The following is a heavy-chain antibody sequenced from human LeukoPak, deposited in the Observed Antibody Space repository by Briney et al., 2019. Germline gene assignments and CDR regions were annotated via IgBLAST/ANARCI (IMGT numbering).Heavy chain of an antibody. CDR1: GYSISSGYY. V-gene: IGHV4-38-2*01. CDR2: IYHSGST. J-gene: IGHJ3*02. CDR3: ARLIARIFGVPRGAFDI. Sequence: SETLSLTCAVSGYSISSGYYWGWIRQPPGKGLEWIGSIYHSGSTYYNPSLKSRVTISVDTSKNQFFLKLSSVTAADTAVYYCARLIARIFGVPRGAFDIWGQGSMVTVSS. D-gene: IGHD3-3*01.